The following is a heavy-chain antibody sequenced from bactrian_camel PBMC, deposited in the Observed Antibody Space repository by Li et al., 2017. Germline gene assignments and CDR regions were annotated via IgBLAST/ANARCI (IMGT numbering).Heavy chain of an antibody. J-gene: IGHJ4*01. CDR3: AVGGSWRSDCNSNSWARN. V-gene: IGHV3S1*01. D-gene: IGHD1*01. CDR2: IYTIGGST. Sequence: VQLVESGGGSVQAGGSLRLSCVASGYTSSHRCMAWFRQAPGKEREGVAYIYTIGGSTYYAVSVKGRFTVSQDKARSNLNLQMNSLKPEDTAMYYCAVGGSWRSDCNSNSWARNWGQGTQVTVS. CDR1: GYTSSHRC.